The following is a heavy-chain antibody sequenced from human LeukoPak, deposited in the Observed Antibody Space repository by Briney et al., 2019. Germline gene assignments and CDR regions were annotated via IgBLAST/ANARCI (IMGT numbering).Heavy chain of an antibody. CDR3: ARPIMVRGVILGSGVDY. CDR2: IWYDGSNK. J-gene: IGHJ4*02. V-gene: IGHV3-30*19. Sequence: GRSLRLSCAASGFTFSSYGMHWVRQAPGKGLEWVAVIWYDGSNKYYADSVKGRFTISRDNSKNTLYLQMNSLRAEDTAVYYCARPIMVRGVILGSGVDYWGQGTLVTVSS. CDR1: GFTFSSYG. D-gene: IGHD3-10*01.